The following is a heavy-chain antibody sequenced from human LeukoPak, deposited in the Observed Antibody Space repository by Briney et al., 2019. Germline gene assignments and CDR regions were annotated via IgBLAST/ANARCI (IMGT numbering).Heavy chain of an antibody. D-gene: IGHD4-11*01. CDR2: IYPGDSDT. Sequence: GESLKISCKGSGYSFTNYWIGWVRQMPGKGLEWMGIIYPGDSDTRYSPSFQGQVTISADKSISTAYLQWSSLKASDTAMYYCARHLRSYSNYRSYYYYYMDVWGKGTTVTVSS. V-gene: IGHV5-51*01. CDR1: GYSFTNYW. CDR3: ARHLRSYSNYRSYYYYYMDV. J-gene: IGHJ6*03.